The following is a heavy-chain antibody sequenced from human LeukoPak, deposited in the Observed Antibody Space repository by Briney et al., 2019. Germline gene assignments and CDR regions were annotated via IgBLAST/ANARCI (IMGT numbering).Heavy chain of an antibody. CDR2: IYRDGST. J-gene: IGHJ4*02. CDR1: GFNVNNNY. V-gene: IGHV3-66*01. CDR3: ASPRYSSGDY. Sequence: PGGSLRLSCAASGFNVNNNYMSWVRQAPGKGLEWVSVIYRDGSTFYADSVKGRFTISRDNSKNTLYLQVNSLRVEDTAVYYCASPRYSSGDYWGQGTLVTVS. D-gene: IGHD6-19*01.